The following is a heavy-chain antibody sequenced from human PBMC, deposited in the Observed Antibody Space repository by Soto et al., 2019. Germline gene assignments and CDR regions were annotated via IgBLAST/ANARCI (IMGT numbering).Heavy chain of an antibody. CDR2: INHSGST. Sequence: SETLSLTCAVYGGSFSGYYWSWIRQPPGKGLEWIGEINHSGSTNYNPSLKSRVTISVDTSKNQFSLKLSSVTAADTAVYYCAGTELYCTNGVCYRDWATHDSDYWGQGTLVTVSS. CDR1: GGSFSGYY. J-gene: IGHJ4*02. CDR3: AGTELYCTNGVCYRDWATHDSDY. V-gene: IGHV4-34*01. D-gene: IGHD2-8*01.